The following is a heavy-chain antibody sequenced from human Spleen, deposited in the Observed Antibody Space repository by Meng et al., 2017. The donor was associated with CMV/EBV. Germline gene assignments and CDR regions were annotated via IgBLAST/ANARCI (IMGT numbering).Heavy chain of an antibody. V-gene: IGHV1-2*02. Sequence: ASVKVSCKASGYTFTGYNMPWVRQAPGQGFEWMGWINPDSGGTNYAQKFQGRVTLTRDTSISKGFMEMSRLTSDDTAVYYCAREITTYADDTGYSEPYSLDYWGQGTLVTVSS. J-gene: IGHJ4*02. CDR3: AREITTYADDTGYSEPYSLDY. D-gene: IGHD1-26*01. CDR2: INPDSGGT. CDR1: GYTFTGYN.